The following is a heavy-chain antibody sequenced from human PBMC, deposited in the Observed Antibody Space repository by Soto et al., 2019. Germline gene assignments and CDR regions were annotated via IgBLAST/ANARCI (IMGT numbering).Heavy chain of an antibody. J-gene: IGHJ4*02. CDR3: AVSPRAEVGALDY. D-gene: IGHD1-26*01. Sequence: QLHLVQSGAEVKKPGSSVKVSCKSSGGSLGPSSITWVRQAPGQGLEWMGIFIPIFGTKNNAQKFQGRAAITADESTSTAYMELSSLRFAARAVYYCAVSPRAEVGALDYWGQGTLVTVSS. V-gene: IGHV1-69*18. CDR2: FIPIFGTK. CDR1: GGSLGPSS.